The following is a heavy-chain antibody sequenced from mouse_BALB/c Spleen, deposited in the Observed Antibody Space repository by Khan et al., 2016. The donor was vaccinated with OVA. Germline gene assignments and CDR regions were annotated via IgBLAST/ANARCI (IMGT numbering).Heavy chain of an antibody. V-gene: IGHV3-2*02. Sequence: EVQLQESGPGLVKPSQSLSLTCTVTGYSITSGYGWNWIRQFPGNKLEWMGYISYSGSTNYNPSLKSRISIARDTSKNQFFLQLNSVTTDDTATYYCARTARIKYWGQGTTLTVSS. CDR1: GYSITSGYG. J-gene: IGHJ2*01. D-gene: IGHD1-2*01. CDR2: ISYSGST. CDR3: ARTARIKY.